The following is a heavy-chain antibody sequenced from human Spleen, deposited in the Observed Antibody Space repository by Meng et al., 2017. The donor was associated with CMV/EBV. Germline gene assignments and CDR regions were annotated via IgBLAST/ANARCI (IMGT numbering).Heavy chain of an antibody. J-gene: IGHJ4*02. V-gene: IGHV4-61*01. CDR3: ARRDEERYSFDY. CDR1: GGSVSSGSYY. Sequence: SETLSLTCTVSGGSVSSGSYYWSWIRQPPGKGLEWIGYIYYSGSTNYNPSLKSRVTISVDTSKNQFSLKLSSVTAADTAVYYCARRDEERYSFDYWGQGTLVTVSS. CDR2: IYYSGST. D-gene: IGHD5-24*01.